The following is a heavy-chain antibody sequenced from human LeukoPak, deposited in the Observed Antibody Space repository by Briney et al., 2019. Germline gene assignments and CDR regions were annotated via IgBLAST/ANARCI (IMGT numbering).Heavy chain of an antibody. CDR3: ARGLKGSSSFDP. V-gene: IGHV1-8*01. Sequence: GASVKVSCKASGYTFTSYDINWVRQATGQGLECMGWMNPNSGNTGYAQKFQGRVTMTRTTSISTAYMELSSLRSGATAVYSCARGLKGSSSFDPWGQGTLVTVSS. CDR2: MNPNSGNT. CDR1: GYTFTSYD. D-gene: IGHD6-13*01. J-gene: IGHJ5*02.